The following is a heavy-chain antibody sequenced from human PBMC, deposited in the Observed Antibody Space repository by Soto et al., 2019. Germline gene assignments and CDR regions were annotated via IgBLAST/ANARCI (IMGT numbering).Heavy chain of an antibody. CDR2: INHSGST. D-gene: IGHD6-13*01. CDR1: GGSFSGYY. J-gene: IGHJ6*02. V-gene: IGHV4-34*01. Sequence: SSETLSFTCAVYGGSFSGYYWSWIRQPPGKGLEWIGEINHSGSTNYNPSLKSRVTISVDTSKNQFSLKLSSVTAADTAVYYCARGGPSSSWYRGYSYYYGMDVWGQGTTVTVSS. CDR3: ARGGPSSSWYRGYSYYYGMDV.